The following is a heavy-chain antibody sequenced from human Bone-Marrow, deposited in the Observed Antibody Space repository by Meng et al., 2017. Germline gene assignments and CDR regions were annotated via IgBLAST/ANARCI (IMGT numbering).Heavy chain of an antibody. CDR2: IYYSGST. D-gene: IGHD4-17*01. CDR1: GGSISSGDYY. Sequence: QVQLQESGPGLVKPSQTLSLTCTVSGGSISSGDYYWSWIRQPPGKGLDWIGYIYYSGSTYYNPSLKSRVTISVDTSRNQFSLKLGSMTAADTAVYYCARHNYGDYGWFDPWGQGTLVTVS. J-gene: IGHJ5*02. CDR3: ARHNYGDYGWFDP. V-gene: IGHV4-30-4*01.